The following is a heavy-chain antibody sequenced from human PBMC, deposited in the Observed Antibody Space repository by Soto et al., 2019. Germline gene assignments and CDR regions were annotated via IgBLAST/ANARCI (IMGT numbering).Heavy chain of an antibody. J-gene: IGHJ4*02. Sequence: QVQLVESGGGVVQPGRSLRLSCAASGFTFSSYAMHWVRQAPGKGLEWVAVISYDGSNKYYADSVKGRFTISRDNSKNTLYLQMNSLRAEDTAVYYCARDGVRIAAAGYFDYWGQGTLVTVSS. D-gene: IGHD6-13*01. CDR3: ARDGVRIAAAGYFDY. CDR2: ISYDGSNK. V-gene: IGHV3-30-3*01. CDR1: GFTFSSYA.